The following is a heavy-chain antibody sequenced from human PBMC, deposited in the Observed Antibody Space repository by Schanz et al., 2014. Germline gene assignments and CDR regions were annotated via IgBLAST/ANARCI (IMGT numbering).Heavy chain of an antibody. J-gene: IGHJ4*02. CDR1: GFTFRNYK. D-gene: IGHD3-3*01. Sequence: VQLVESGGGLVKPGGSLRLSCAASGFTFRNYKMIWVRQAPGKGLEWVSSISSTSTYINYADSVKGRFTISRDNAKNSLHLQMNSLTADDTAVYYCARDKGGYYPFDYWGRGTLVTVSS. CDR2: ISSTSTYI. V-gene: IGHV3-21*01. CDR3: ARDKGGYYPFDY.